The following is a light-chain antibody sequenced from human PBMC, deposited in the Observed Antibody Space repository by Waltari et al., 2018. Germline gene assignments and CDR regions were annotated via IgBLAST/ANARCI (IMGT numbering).Light chain of an antibody. CDR1: NLGDKY. J-gene: IGLJ1*01. CDR3: QTWDDRTAH. CDR2: HDS. V-gene: IGLV3-1*01. Sequence: SYELTQPPSVSVSPGQTATITCSGDNLGDKYACWYQQKPGQAPVLVIYHDSKRPSGIPGRFSGFNSGNTATLTISGAQAVDEADYYCQTWDDRTAHVGPGTKVTVL.